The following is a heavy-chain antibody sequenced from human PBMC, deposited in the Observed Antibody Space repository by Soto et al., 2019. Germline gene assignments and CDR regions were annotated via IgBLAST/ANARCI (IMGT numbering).Heavy chain of an antibody. V-gene: IGHV1-69*13. CDR2: IIPIFGTA. CDR3: ARHRYSYVLRIQPEYWYFEL. D-gene: IGHD5-18*01. CDR1: GGTFSSYA. J-gene: IGHJ2*01. Sequence: SVKVSCKASGGTFSSYAISWVRQAPGQGLEWMGGIIPIFGTANYAQKFQGRVTITADESTSTAYMELSSLRSEDTAVYYCARHRYSYVLRIQPEYWYFELWGSGTLVPVDS.